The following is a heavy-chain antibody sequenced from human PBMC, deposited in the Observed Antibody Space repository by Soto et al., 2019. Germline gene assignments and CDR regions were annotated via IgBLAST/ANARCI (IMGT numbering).Heavy chain of an antibody. CDR2: IAFNSGNT. J-gene: IGHJ4*02. V-gene: IGHV3-9*01. D-gene: IGHD3-3*01. Sequence: PGGSLRFSCAASGFTFDDYAMHWVRQAPGKGLEWVSGIAFNSGNTAYADSVKGRFTISRDNAKNSLYLQMNSLRAEDTALYYCAKDLRTSWIFGNFDSWGQGTLVTVSS. CDR3: AKDLRTSWIFGNFDS. CDR1: GFTFDDYA.